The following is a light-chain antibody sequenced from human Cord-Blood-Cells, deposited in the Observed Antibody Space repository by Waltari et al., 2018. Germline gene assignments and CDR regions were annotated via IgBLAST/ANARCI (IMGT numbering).Light chain of an antibody. CDR2: QDS. V-gene: IGLV3-1*01. Sequence: SYELTQPPSVSVSPGQTASITCSGDQLGDKYACWYQQKPGQSPVLVIHQDSKRPSGIPERFSGSNSGNTATLTISGTQAMDEADYYCQAWDSSTYVFGTGTKVTVL. J-gene: IGLJ1*01. CDR1: QLGDKY. CDR3: QAWDSSTYV.